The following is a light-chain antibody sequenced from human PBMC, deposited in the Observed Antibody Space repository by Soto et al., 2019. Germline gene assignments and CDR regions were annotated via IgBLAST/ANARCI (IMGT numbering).Light chain of an antibody. CDR1: SADIGLYNY. CDR3: SSYSDTNICV. J-gene: IGLJ1*01. V-gene: IGLV2-14*01. Sequence: QSVLTQPASVSGSPGQSITVSCTGTSADIGLYNYVSWYQQYPGKAPRLLIYEVANRPSGVATRFSGSKSGNTASLTISGLQAEDEATYYCSSYSDTNICVFGTGTKVT. CDR2: EVA.